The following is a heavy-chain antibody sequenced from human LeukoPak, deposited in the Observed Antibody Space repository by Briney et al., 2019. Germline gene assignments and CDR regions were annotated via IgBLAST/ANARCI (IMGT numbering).Heavy chain of an antibody. D-gene: IGHD3-22*01. Sequence: GGSLRLSCAASGFDLGHYEVNWVRQAPGKGLEWLAHISVLAATIYYGDSVEGRFTISRDDAKNSLYLQMNSLRAEDTAVYFCAKRGVVIRVILVGFHKEAYYFDSWGQGALVTVSS. V-gene: IGHV3-48*03. CDR2: ISVLAATI. CDR1: GFDLGHYE. CDR3: AKRGVVIRVILVGFHKEAYYFDS. J-gene: IGHJ4*02.